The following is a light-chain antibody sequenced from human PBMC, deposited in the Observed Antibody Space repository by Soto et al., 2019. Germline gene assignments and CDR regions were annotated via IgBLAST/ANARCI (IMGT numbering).Light chain of an antibody. V-gene: IGKV3-20*01. CDR2: GAS. Sequence: EIVLTQSPSTLSLSPGERATLSCRASQSVSSSYLGWYQQKPGQAPRLLIYGASSRATGIPDRFSGSGSGTDFTLTISRLEPEDFAVYYCQRYGGSPLYTFGQGTKLEIK. CDR1: QSVSSSY. J-gene: IGKJ2*01. CDR3: QRYGGSPLYT.